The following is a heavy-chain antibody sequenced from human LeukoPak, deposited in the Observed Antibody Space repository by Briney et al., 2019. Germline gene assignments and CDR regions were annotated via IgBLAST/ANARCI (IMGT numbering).Heavy chain of an antibody. CDR3: ARDLYYGSGSYYNYYYYYLDV. CDR1: GGSFSGYY. V-gene: IGHV4-34*01. Sequence: KTSEPLSLTCAVYGGSFSGYYWSWIRQSPGKGLEWIGEINYSGSTNYNPSLKSRVTISVDTSKNQFSLKLSSVTAADTAVYYCARDLYYGSGSYYNYYYYYLDVWGKGTTVTVSS. CDR2: INYSGST. J-gene: IGHJ6*03. D-gene: IGHD3-10*01.